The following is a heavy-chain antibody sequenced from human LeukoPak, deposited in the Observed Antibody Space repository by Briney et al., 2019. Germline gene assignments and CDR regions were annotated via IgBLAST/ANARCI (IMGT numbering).Heavy chain of an antibody. V-gene: IGHV1-18*01. CDR3: ARRRYDCYDY. D-gene: IGHD3-16*01. Sequence: ASVKVSCRASGYTFTGYGVTWVRQAPGQALEWMGWITVYNNVTKSAQKLQDRVTMTTDTSTTTAYMELRSLRSDDTAVYYCARRRYDCYDYWGQGTLVTVSS. CDR1: GYTFTGYG. CDR2: ITVYNNVT. J-gene: IGHJ4*02.